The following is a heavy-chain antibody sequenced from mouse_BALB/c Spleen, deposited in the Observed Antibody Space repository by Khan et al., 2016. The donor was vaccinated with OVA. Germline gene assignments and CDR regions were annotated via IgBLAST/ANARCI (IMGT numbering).Heavy chain of an antibody. V-gene: IGHV3-2*02. Sequence: EVQLQESGPGLVKPSQSLSLTCTVTGYSITSEYAWNWIRQFPGNKLEWMGYINYSGNTRFNPSLKSRTSITRDTSQNQFCLQLNSVTTEDTATYYCARKDYYDYDPFPYWGQGTLVTVSA. CDR1: GYSITSEYA. CDR3: ARKDYYDYDPFPY. CDR2: INYSGNT. J-gene: IGHJ3*01. D-gene: IGHD2-4*01.